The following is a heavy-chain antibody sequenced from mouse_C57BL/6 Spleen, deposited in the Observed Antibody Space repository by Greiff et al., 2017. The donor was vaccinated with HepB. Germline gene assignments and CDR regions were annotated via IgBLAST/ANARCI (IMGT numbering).Heavy chain of an antibody. CDR1: GYTFTDYY. V-gene: IGHV1-26*01. J-gene: IGHJ3*01. Sequence: EVQLQQSGPELVKPGASVKISCKASGYTFTDYYMNWVKQSHGKSLEWIGDINPNNGGTSYNQKFKGKATLTVDKSSSTAYMELRSLTSEDSAVYDCARAGSGPFAYWGQGTLVTVSA. CDR2: INPNNGGT. CDR3: ARAGSGPFAY. D-gene: IGHD3-2*02.